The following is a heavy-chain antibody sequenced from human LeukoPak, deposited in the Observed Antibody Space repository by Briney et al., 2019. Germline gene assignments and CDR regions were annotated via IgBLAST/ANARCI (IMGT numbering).Heavy chain of an antibody. CDR2: ISGSGGST. V-gene: IGHV3-23*01. J-gene: IGHJ4*02. CDR3: AKGGYSYGHFDY. Sequence: GGSLRLSCAASGFTFSSYAMSWVRQAPGKGLVWVSAISGSGGSTYYADSVKGRFTISRDNSKNTLYLQMNSLRAEDTAVYYCAKGGYSYGHFDYWGQGTLVTVSS. D-gene: IGHD5-18*01. CDR1: GFTFSSYA.